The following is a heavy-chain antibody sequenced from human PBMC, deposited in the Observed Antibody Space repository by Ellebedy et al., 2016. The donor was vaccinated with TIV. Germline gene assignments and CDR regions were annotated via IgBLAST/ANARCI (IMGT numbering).Heavy chain of an antibody. CDR3: ARMDYTSSPFDV. V-gene: IGHV4-61*02. CDR2: MYISGTT. Sequence: SETLSLTXQVSGASISSGSHYWSWIWQTAGRGLEWIGRMYISGTTKYNPSLKSRVTMSIDSAKNQLSLKVNSVTAADTAIFYCARMDYTSSPFDVWGQGTLVTVSS. J-gene: IGHJ4*02. CDR1: GASISSGSHY. D-gene: IGHD2-2*01.